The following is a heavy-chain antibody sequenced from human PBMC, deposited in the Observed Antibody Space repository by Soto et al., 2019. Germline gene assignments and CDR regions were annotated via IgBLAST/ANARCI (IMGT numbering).Heavy chain of an antibody. V-gene: IGHV4-39*01. Sequence: ASETLSLTCTVSGGSISSTSHYWGWIRQPPGKGLEWIGSFFFIGSTYHTPSLKFRVTLFVDTPKNHFSLKLSSVTAAETSVYFCARLPRITIFGVVIEYEGVPNFDYWGQGTLVTVSS. CDR1: GGSISSTSHY. CDR2: FFFIGST. CDR3: ARLPRITIFGVVIEYEGVPNFDY. D-gene: IGHD3-3*01. J-gene: IGHJ4*02.